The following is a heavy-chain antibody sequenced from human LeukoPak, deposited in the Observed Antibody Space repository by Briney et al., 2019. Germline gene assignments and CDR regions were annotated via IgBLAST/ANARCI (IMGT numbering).Heavy chain of an antibody. CDR3: ARDFWDDFEYFDL. J-gene: IGHJ2*01. Sequence: GGSLGLSCAASGFTFSSYAMSWVRQAPGKGLEWVSAISGSGGSTYYADSVKGRFTISRDNSKNTLYLQMNSLRVEDTALYYCARDFWDDFEYFDLWGRGTLVTVSS. CDR2: ISGSGGST. CDR1: GFTFSSYA. D-gene: IGHD3-3*01. V-gene: IGHV3-23*01.